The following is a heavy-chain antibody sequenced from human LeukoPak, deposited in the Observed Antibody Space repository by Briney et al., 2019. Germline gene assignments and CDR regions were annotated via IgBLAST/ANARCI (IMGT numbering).Heavy chain of an antibody. CDR3: AKDIGEGANYYFYGMDG. CDR1: GFTFDTSW. V-gene: IGHV3-9*01. Sequence: GGSLRLSCAASGFTFDTSWMHWVRQAPGKGLEWVSGISWNSGNIAYADSVKGRFTISRDNAKNSLHLQMNSLRTEDTALYYCAKDIGEGANYYFYGMDGWGQGTTVTVSS. CDR2: ISWNSGNI. D-gene: IGHD1-26*01. J-gene: IGHJ6*02.